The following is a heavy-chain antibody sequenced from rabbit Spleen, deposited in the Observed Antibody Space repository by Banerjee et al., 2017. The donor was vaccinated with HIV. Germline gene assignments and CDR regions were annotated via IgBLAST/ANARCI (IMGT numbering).Heavy chain of an antibody. Sequence: QEQLVESGGGLVQPEGSLTLTCTASGFSFSSSYYMCWVRQAPGKGLEWIACIDAGSSGFTYFATWAKGRFTVSKTSSTTVTLQMTRLTAADTATYFCARDTSSSFSSYGMDLWGQGTLVTV. V-gene: IGHV1S45*01. CDR3: ARDTSSSFSSYGMDL. CDR1: GFSFSSSYY. CDR2: IDAGSSGFT. D-gene: IGHD1-1*01. J-gene: IGHJ6*01.